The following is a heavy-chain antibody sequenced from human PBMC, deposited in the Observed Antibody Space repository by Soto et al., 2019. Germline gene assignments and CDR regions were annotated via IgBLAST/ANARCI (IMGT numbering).Heavy chain of an antibody. CDR3: AREDPGYSYGLDYGMDV. V-gene: IGHV3-30-3*01. J-gene: IGHJ6*02. D-gene: IGHD5-18*01. Sequence: GGSLRLSCAASGFTFSSYAMHWVRQAPGKGLEWVAVISYDGSNKYYADSVKGRFTISRDNSKNTLYLQMNSLRSEDTAVYYCAREDPGYSYGLDYGMDVWGQGTTVTVSS. CDR2: ISYDGSNK. CDR1: GFTFSSYA.